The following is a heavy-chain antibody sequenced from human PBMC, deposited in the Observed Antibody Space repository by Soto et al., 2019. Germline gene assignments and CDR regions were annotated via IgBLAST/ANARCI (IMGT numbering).Heavy chain of an antibody. J-gene: IGHJ4*02. CDR2: INPHSGGS. CDR1: GYTFTGYF. D-gene: IGHD5-12*01. Sequence: ASVKVSCKASGYTFTGYFMHWVRQAPGQGLEWMGWINPHSGGSDYAQRFQGRVTMTRDTSISTAYMELSRLTSDDTAVYYCAIPIGYSGYDWGFDYWGQGTIVTVYS. CDR3: AIPIGYSGYDWGFDY. V-gene: IGHV1-2*02.